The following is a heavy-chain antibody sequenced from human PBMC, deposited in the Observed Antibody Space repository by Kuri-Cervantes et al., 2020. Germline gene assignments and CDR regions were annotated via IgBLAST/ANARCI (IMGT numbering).Heavy chain of an antibody. J-gene: IGHJ4*02. Sequence: ESLKISCPVSGYSISSGYYWGWIRRPPGKGREWIGSIYHSGSTYYNPSLKSRVTISVDRSRNHFSLELSAVIAADTALYYCATGDLAAAAWDYWGQGTLVTVSS. CDR2: IYHSGST. CDR3: ATGDLAAAAWDY. V-gene: IGHV4-38-2*01. D-gene: IGHD6-13*01. CDR1: GYSISSGYY.